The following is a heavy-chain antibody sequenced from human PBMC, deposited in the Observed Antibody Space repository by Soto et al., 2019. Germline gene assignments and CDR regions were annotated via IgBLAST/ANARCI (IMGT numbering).Heavy chain of an antibody. Sequence: GASVKVSCKGSGGTFSSYAISWVGQAPGQRLEWVGGIIPIFGTANYAQKFQGRVTITADESTSTAYMELSSLRSEDTAVHYCARLDIVVVPAAKVLYYYYGMDVWGQGTTVTVSS. CDR1: GGTFSSYA. CDR3: ARLDIVVVPAAKVLYYYYGMDV. V-gene: IGHV1-69*13. CDR2: IIPIFGTA. J-gene: IGHJ6*02. D-gene: IGHD2-2*03.